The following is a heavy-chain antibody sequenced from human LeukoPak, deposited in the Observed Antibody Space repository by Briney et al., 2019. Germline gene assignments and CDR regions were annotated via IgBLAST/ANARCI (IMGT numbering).Heavy chain of an antibody. CDR2: ISSSSYI. V-gene: IGHV3-21*01. J-gene: IGHJ4*02. D-gene: IGHD5-12*01. Sequence: GGSLRLSCAASGFTFSSYSMNWVRQAPGKGLEWVSSISSSSYIYYADSVKGRFTISRDNAKNSLYQQMNSLRAEDTAVYYCARAWGYSGYEPLNYWGQGTLVTVSS. CDR3: ARAWGYSGYEPLNY. CDR1: GFTFSSYS.